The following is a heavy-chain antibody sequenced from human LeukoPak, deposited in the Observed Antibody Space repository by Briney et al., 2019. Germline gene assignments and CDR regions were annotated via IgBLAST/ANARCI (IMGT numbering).Heavy chain of an antibody. D-gene: IGHD1-1*01. V-gene: IGHV1-18*01. CDR1: GYTFTSYG. CDR3: ARDGWNAHTSNWFDP. Sequence: GASVKVSYKASGYTFTSYGISWVRQAPGQGLEWMGWISAYNGNTNYAQKLQGRVTMTTDTSTSTAYMELRSLRSDDTAVYYCARDGWNAHTSNWFDPWGQGTLVTVSS. CDR2: ISAYNGNT. J-gene: IGHJ5*02.